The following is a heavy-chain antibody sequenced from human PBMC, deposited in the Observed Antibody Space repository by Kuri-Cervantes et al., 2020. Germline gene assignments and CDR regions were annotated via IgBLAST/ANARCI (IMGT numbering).Heavy chain of an antibody. CDR3: ARDSSSYYYYGMDV. D-gene: IGHD6-6*01. CDR1: GGSFSGYY. Sequence: SETLSLTCAVYGGSFSGYYRSWIRQPPGKGLEWIGYIYYSGSTNYNPSLKSRVTISVDTSKNQFSLKLSSVTAADTAVYYCARDSSSYYYYGMDVWGQGTTVTVSS. V-gene: IGHV4-59*01. J-gene: IGHJ6*02. CDR2: IYYSGST.